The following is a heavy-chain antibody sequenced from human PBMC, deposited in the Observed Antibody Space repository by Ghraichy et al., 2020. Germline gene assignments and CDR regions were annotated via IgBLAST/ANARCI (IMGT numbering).Heavy chain of an antibody. V-gene: IGHV3-48*02. Sequence: GGSLRLSCSASGFSISFYNMSWVRQSPGKGLEWVSSITSSGSVVYYADSVKGRFTVSRDNVNNVVFMRMTSLTHEDTAMYFCARSHIDFDTWGQGNQVTVCS. CDR1: GFSISFYN. CDR2: ITSSGSVV. CDR3: ARSHIDFDT. J-gene: IGHJ4*02.